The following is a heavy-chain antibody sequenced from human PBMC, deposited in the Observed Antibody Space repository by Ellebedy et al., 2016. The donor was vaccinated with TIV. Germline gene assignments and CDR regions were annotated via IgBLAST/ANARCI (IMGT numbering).Heavy chain of an antibody. Sequence: AASVKVSCKTSGYTFTSYGVSWVRQAPGQGLEWMGWISGLNGKTKYVRTVQGRVTLTTDTAARTVYMALTSLRSDDTAVYYCARDNTVGGTNWFDPWGQGTLVIVSS. CDR1: GYTFTSYG. D-gene: IGHD6-19*01. V-gene: IGHV1-18*01. CDR2: ISGLNGKT. J-gene: IGHJ5*02. CDR3: ARDNTVGGTNWFDP.